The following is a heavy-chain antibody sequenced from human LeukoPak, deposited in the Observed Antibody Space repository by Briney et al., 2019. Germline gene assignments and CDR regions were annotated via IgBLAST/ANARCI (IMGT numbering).Heavy chain of an antibody. Sequence: GGSLRLSCAASGFTFSSYGMHWVRQAPGKGLEWVGVIWYDGSNKYYADSVKGRFTISRDNSKNTLYLQMNSLRAEDTAVYYCASPADSSGFDYWGQGTLVTVSS. CDR1: GFTFSSYG. CDR2: IWYDGSNK. V-gene: IGHV3-33*01. J-gene: IGHJ4*02. CDR3: ASPADSSGFDY. D-gene: IGHD3-22*01.